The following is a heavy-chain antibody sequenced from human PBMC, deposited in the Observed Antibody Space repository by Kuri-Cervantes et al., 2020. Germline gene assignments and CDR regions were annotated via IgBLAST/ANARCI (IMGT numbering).Heavy chain of an antibody. D-gene: IGHD3-22*01. Sequence: ASVKVSCKASGYTFTGYYMHWVRQAPGQGLEWMGIINPSGGSTSYAQKFQGRVTMTRDTSTSTVYMELSSLRSEDTAVYYCARDRRAFCYYYDSSGFPVYDAFDIWGQGTMVTVSS. V-gene: IGHV1-46*01. CDR2: INPSGGST. CDR1: GYTFTGYY. J-gene: IGHJ3*02. CDR3: ARDRRAFCYYYDSSGFPVYDAFDI.